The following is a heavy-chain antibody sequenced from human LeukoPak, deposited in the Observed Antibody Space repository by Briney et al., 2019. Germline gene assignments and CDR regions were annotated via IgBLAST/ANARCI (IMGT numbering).Heavy chain of an antibody. CDR2: ISACNGNT. D-gene: IGHD6-13*01. V-gene: IGHV1-18*01. J-gene: IGHJ4*02. CDR1: GYTFTNYG. CDR3: AREGQQLVDY. Sequence: ASVKVSCKASGYTFTNYGISWVRQAPGQGLELMGWISACNGNTNYAQTLQGRVTMTTDTSTSTAYMELRSLRSDDTAVYYCAREGQQLVDYWGQGTLVTVSS.